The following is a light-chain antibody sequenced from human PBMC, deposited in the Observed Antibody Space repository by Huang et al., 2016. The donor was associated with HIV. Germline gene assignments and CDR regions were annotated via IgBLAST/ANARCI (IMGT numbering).Light chain of an antibody. CDR3: QQYNNWPPGDT. CDR2: GAS. Sequence: EISMTQFPATLYVSPGERVTLPCWASQSVSSNLAWYQQKPGQAPRLLLYGASTRATGIPARFSGSGSGTEFTLTISSLQSEDFAVYYCQQYNNWPPGDTFGQGTKLEIK. V-gene: IGKV3-15*01. J-gene: IGKJ2*01. CDR1: QSVSSN.